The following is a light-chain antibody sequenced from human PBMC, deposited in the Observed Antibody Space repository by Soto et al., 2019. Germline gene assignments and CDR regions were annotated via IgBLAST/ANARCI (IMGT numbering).Light chain of an antibody. Sequence: QSVLTQPASVSGSPGQSITISCTGTSSDVGGYNYVSWYQQHPGKAPQLIIYDVSNRPSGVSNRFSGSKSGNTASLTISGLQAEDEADYYCSSYTISSSLVFGGGTKLTVL. CDR2: DVS. V-gene: IGLV2-14*01. CDR1: SSDVGGYNY. J-gene: IGLJ2*01. CDR3: SSYTISSSLV.